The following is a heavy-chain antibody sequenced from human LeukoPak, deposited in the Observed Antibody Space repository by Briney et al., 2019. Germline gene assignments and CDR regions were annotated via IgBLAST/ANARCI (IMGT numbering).Heavy chain of an antibody. J-gene: IGHJ4*02. CDR2: IKQDGSEK. Sequence: GGSLRLSCAASGFTFSSYEMNWVRQAPGEGLEWVANIKQDGSEKYYVDSVKGRFTISRDNAKNSLYLQMNSLRAEDTAVYYCARGANYYDSSGYTISHGFGYWGQGTLVTVSS. CDR1: GFTFSSYE. CDR3: ARGANYYDSSGYTISHGFGY. D-gene: IGHD3-22*01. V-gene: IGHV3-7*01.